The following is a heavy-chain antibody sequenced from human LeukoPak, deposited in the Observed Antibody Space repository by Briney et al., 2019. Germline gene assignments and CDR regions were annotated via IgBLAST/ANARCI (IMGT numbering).Heavy chain of an antibody. CDR2: ISAYNGNT. CDR3: ARVPYYYDSSGYYGGYFDY. V-gene: IGHV1-18*01. CDR1: GYTFTSYG. D-gene: IGHD3-22*01. Sequence: GASVKVSCKASGYTFTSYGISWVRQAPGQGLEWMGWISAYNGNTNYAQKLQGRVTMTTDTSTSTAYMELRSLRSDDTAVYYCARVPYYYDSSGYYGGYFDYWGQGTLVTVSS. J-gene: IGHJ4*02.